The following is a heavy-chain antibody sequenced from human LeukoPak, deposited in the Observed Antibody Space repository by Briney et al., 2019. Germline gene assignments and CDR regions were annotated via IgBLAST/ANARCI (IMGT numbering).Heavy chain of an antibody. CDR2: ISSSGSTI. J-gene: IGHJ4*02. CDR3: AKESLGFAAAGSPIGY. V-gene: IGHV3-48*03. CDR1: GFTFSSYE. D-gene: IGHD6-13*01. Sequence: PGGSLRLSCAASGFTFSSYEMNWVRQAPGKGLEWVSYISSSGSTIYYADSVKGRFTISRDTSKNSLFLQMNSLRTEDTAVYYCAKESLGFAAAGSPIGYWGQGSLVSVSS.